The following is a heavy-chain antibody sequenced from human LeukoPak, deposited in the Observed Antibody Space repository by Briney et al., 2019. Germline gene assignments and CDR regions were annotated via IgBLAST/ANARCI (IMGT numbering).Heavy chain of an antibody. CDR3: ARGDAEWERPIDY. J-gene: IGHJ4*02. V-gene: IGHV4-34*01. CDR1: GESFSGYY. Sequence: SETLSLTCAVLGESFSGYYWTWIRQTPGKGLEWIGEISHSGNTNYNPSLKSRVTISGDTAKNQFSLMLSSVTAADTAVYYCARGDAEWERPIDYWGQGTLVTVSS. D-gene: IGHD1-26*01. CDR2: ISHSGNT.